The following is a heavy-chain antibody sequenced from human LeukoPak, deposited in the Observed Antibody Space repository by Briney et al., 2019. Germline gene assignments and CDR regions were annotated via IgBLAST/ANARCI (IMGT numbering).Heavy chain of an antibody. CDR1: GFTFSSYA. D-gene: IGHD2-15*01. Sequence: GGSLRLSCAASGFTFSSYAMSWVRQAPGKGLEWVSAISGSGGSTYYADSVKGRFTISRDNSKNTLYLQMSSLRAEDTAVYYCVKGGAYCSGGSCYGNFDYWGQGTLVTVSS. J-gene: IGHJ4*02. CDR3: VKGGAYCSGGSCYGNFDY. CDR2: ISGSGGST. V-gene: IGHV3-23*01.